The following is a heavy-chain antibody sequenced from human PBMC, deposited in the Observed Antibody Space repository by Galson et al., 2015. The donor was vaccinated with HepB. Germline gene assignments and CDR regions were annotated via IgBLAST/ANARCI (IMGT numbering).Heavy chain of an antibody. CDR1: GGTFSSYA. Sequence: SVKVSCKASGGTFSSYAISWVRQAPGQGLEWMGGIIPIFGTATYAQKFQGRVTITADESTSTAYMELSSLRSEDTAVYYCAREPDYGDYGGDYYFDYWGQGTLVTVSS. CDR3: AREPDYGDYGGDYYFDY. V-gene: IGHV1-69*13. J-gene: IGHJ4*02. CDR2: IIPIFGTA. D-gene: IGHD4-17*01.